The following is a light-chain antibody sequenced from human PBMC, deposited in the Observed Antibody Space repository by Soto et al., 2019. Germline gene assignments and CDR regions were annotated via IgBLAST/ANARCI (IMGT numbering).Light chain of an antibody. J-gene: IGLJ1*01. CDR3: SSYTSSSTPYV. CDR2: DVS. Sequence: QSALTQPASVSGSPGQSITISCTGTSSDVGGYNYVSWYQQHPGKAPKLMIYDVSNRPSGVSNRFSGSKSGNTASLTISGLQAEDEADYYCSSYTSSSTPYVFGTGSQV. V-gene: IGLV2-14*01. CDR1: SSDVGGYNY.